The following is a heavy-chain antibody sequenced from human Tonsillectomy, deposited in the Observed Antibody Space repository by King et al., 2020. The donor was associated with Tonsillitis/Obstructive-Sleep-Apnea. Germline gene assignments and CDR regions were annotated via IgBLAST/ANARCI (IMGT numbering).Heavy chain of an antibody. Sequence: VQLVESGGGVVQPGRSLRLSCAASGFTFSSYGMHWVRQAPGKGLEWVAIIWYDGSNKYYAESVKGRFTISRDNSNNTLYLQLSSLRDEDTAVYYCARDPPMNYMDVWGKGTTVTVSS. CDR1: GFTFSSYG. CDR2: IWYDGSNK. V-gene: IGHV3-33*01. J-gene: IGHJ6*03. CDR3: ARDPPMNYMDV.